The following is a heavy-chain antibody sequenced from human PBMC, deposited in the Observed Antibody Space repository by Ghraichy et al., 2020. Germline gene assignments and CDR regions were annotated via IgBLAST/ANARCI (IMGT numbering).Heavy chain of an antibody. CDR1: GFTVSSNY. CDR2: IYRAGTI. CDR3: ARVSPGYFDL. J-gene: IGHJ2*01. V-gene: IGHV3-53*01. Sequence: GGSLRLSCVASGFTVSSNYMSWVRQAPGKGLEWVSVIYRAGTIYYADSVKGRFTISRDTSKNTLYLQMNSLRAEDTAVYYCARVSPGYFDLWGRGTVVTVSS.